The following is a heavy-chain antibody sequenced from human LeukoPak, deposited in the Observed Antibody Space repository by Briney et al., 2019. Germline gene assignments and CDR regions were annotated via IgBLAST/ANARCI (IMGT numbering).Heavy chain of an antibody. CDR1: GFTFSSYG. CDR2: ILNDGSQE. CDR3: ARDDALGDNALDI. D-gene: IGHD3-16*01. V-gene: IGHV3-33*01. Sequence: GGSLRLTCAASGFTFSSYGMHWVRQAPGKGLEWVAVILNDGSQEKYADSVKGRFTISRDNSKNTLFLQMNSLRAEDTAVYYCARDDALGDNALDIWGQGTMVTVSS. J-gene: IGHJ3*02.